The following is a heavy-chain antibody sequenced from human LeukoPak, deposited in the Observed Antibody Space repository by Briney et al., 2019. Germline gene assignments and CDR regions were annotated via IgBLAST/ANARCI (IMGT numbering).Heavy chain of an antibody. D-gene: IGHD5-18*01. J-gene: IGHJ4*02. CDR2: INSEGSST. CDR3: GSGYSYGYPDY. V-gene: IGHV3-74*01. CDR1: GFTFSSYW. Sequence: PGGSLRLSCAASGFTFSSYWMHWVRQAPGKGLVWVSRINSEGSSTSYADSVKGRFTISRDNAKNTLYLQMNSLRAEDTAVYYCGSGYSYGYPDYWGQGTLVTVSS.